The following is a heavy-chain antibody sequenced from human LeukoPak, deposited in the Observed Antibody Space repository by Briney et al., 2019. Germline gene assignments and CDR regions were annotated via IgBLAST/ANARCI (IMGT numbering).Heavy chain of an antibody. V-gene: IGHV3-7*01. CDR1: GFTFSSYW. Sequence: GGSLRLSCAASGFTFSSYWMSWVRQAPGKGLEWVANIKQDGSEKYYVDSVKGRFTISRDNAKNSLYVQMNSLRAEDTAVYYCARGTVAGTYYYGMDVWGQGTTVTVSS. D-gene: IGHD6-19*01. J-gene: IGHJ6*02. CDR2: IKQDGSEK. CDR3: ARGTVAGTYYYGMDV.